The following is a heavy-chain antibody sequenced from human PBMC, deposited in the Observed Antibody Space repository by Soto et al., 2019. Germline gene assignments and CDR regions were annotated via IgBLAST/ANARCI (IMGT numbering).Heavy chain of an antibody. V-gene: IGHV3-74*01. CDR3: LRGNSGYGNFDY. Sequence: GGSLRLSCAASGFTFSSYWMHWVRQAPGKGLVWVSRIKGDGSETHYADSVKGRFTISRDNAKNTLYLQLNSLRAEDTAVYYCLRGNSGYGNFDYWGQGPRVTVSS. J-gene: IGHJ4*02. CDR1: GFTFSSYW. CDR2: IKGDGSET. D-gene: IGHD5-12*01.